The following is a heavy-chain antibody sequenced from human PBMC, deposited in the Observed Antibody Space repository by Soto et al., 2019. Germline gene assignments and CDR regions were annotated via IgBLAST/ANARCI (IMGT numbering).Heavy chain of an antibody. CDR2: IWYDGSHE. CDR1: GFTFNNYG. V-gene: IGHV3-33*01. D-gene: IGHD3-22*01. CDR3: ARDRYSYDSRAYQGVDWYFDL. J-gene: IGHJ2*01. Sequence: GGTLRLSCAASGFTFNNYGMHWVRQAPGKGLEWVAVIWYDGSHESYADSVKGRFTISRDNSKNTLYLQMNSLRAEDTAVYYCARDRYSYDSRAYQGVDWYFDLWGRGTLVTVSS.